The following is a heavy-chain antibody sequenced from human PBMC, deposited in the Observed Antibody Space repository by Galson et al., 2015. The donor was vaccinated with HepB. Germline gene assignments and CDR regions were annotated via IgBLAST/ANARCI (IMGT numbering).Heavy chain of an antibody. J-gene: IGHJ4*02. CDR3: ARVDFWSGYYGGSIDY. D-gene: IGHD3-3*01. CDR1: GYTFTGYY. Sequence: SVKVSCKASGYTFTGYYMHWVRQAPGQGLEWMGWINPNSGGTNYAQKFQGRVTMTRDTSISTAYMELSGLRSDDTAVYYCARVDFWSGYYGGSIDYWGQGTLVTVSS. CDR2: INPNSGGT. V-gene: IGHV1-2*02.